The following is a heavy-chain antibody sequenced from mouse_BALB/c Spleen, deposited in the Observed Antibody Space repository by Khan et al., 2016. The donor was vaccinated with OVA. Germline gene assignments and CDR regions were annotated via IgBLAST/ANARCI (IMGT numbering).Heavy chain of an antibody. J-gene: IGHJ4*01. CDR2: INTYTGDP. D-gene: IGHD2-10*01. V-gene: IGHV9-3-1*01. CDR1: GYTFTNYG. CDR3: ARPSYYSDPLDY. Sequence: QIQLVQSGPELKKPGETVKLSCKASGYTFTNYGMNWVKQSPGKALKWMGWINTYTGDPTYADAFKGRFSFSLETSASHAFLQFNTLKNEDTATYCCARPSYYSDPLDYWGQGTSVTVSS.